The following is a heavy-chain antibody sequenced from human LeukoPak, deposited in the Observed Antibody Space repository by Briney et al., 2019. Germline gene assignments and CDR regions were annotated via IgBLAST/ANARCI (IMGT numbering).Heavy chain of an antibody. D-gene: IGHD3-10*01. V-gene: IGHV3-30*01. CDR2: ISSGGTYE. CDR3: ARDSTYYYDSGSSGPHYFDN. Sequence: GKSLRLSCAASGFTFSNYAMHWVRQAPGKGLEWVSLISSGGTYEYYADSVKGRFTISRDNSKNTLYLQLNSLRAEDTAVYCCARDSTYYYDSGSSGPHYFDNWGQGTLVTVSS. CDR1: GFTFSNYA. J-gene: IGHJ4*02.